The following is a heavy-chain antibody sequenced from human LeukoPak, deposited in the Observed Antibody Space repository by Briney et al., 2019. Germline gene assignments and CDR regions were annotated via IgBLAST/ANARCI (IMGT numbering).Heavy chain of an antibody. CDR3: ARDPGGGYKDDALDI. CDR1: GFTFSSYAM. V-gene: IGHV4-4*02. J-gene: IGHJ3*02. D-gene: IGHD5-12*01. Sequence: GSLRLSCAASGFTFSSYAMSWVRQPPGKGLERIGEIYHTGNTNYNPSLKSRLTMSVDKSKNQFALRLYSVTAADTAVYYCARDPGGGYKDDALDIWGQGTMVTVTS. CDR2: IYHTGNT.